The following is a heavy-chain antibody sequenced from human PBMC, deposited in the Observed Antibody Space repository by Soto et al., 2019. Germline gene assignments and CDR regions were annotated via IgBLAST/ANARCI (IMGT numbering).Heavy chain of an antibody. CDR3: ANRSLWFGELFPYYFDY. Sequence: EVQLLESGGGLVQPGGSLRLSCTASGFTFSNCPMNWVRQAPGKGLEWVSAISGSGGSTYYADSVKGRFTISRDNSKHTVSLEMTSLPADGTAVYLCANRSLWFGELFPYYFDYWGQGTLVTVSS. J-gene: IGHJ4*02. D-gene: IGHD3-10*01. CDR2: ISGSGGST. CDR1: GFTFSNCP. V-gene: IGHV3-23*01.